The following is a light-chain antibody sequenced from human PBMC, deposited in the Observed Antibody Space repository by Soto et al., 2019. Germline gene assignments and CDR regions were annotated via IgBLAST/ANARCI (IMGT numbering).Light chain of an antibody. CDR2: TNN. CDR1: VSNIGTNS. Sequence: QAVVTQPPSASGTPGQRVTISCSGSVSNIGTNSVNWYQQFPGRAPKLLIYTNNQRPSGVPARFSGSKSGTSASLAISGLQSEDEADYHCASWDDSLNGPVFGGGTKLTVL. CDR3: ASWDDSLNGPV. J-gene: IGLJ3*02. V-gene: IGLV1-44*01.